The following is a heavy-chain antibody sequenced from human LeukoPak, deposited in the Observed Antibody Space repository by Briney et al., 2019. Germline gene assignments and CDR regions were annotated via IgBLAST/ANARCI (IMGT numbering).Heavy chain of an antibody. Sequence: ASVKVSCKASGGSFRTYPISWVRQAPGQGLEWMGGLTQFFRRTNCTQKFQGRLTITTDESSSTAYMELSDLRSDDTAIYYCATSESGRSWDWFAPWGQGTLVTVSS. D-gene: IGHD3-10*01. CDR2: LTQFFRRT. CDR3: ATSESGRSWDWFAP. V-gene: IGHV1-69*05. CDR1: GGSFRTYP. J-gene: IGHJ5*02.